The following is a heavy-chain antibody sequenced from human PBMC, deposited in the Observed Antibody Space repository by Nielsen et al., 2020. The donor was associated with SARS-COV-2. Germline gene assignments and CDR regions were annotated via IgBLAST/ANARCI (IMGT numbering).Heavy chain of an antibody. D-gene: IGHD4-23*01. CDR3: AKDIGGSSFGYDY. J-gene: IGHJ4*02. V-gene: IGHV3-30*18. CDR2: ISYDGSNK. Sequence: GGSLRLSCAASGFTFSSYGMHWVRQAPGKGLEWVAVISYDGSNKYYADSVKGRFTISRDNSKNTLYLQMNSLRAEDTALYYCAKDIGGSSFGYDYWGQGTLVTVSS. CDR1: GFTFSSYG.